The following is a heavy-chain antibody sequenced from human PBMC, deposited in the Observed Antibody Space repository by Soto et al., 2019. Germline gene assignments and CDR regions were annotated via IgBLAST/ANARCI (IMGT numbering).Heavy chain of an antibody. D-gene: IGHD2-15*01. J-gene: IGHJ4*02. CDR1: GFTFSSYG. CDR2: ISYDGSNK. Sequence: LRLSCAASGFTFSSYGMHWVRQAPGKGLEWVAVISYDGSNKYYADSVKGRFTISRDNSKNTLYLQMNSLRAEDTAVYYCAKDMGYCSGGSCYRFDYWGQGTLVTVSS. V-gene: IGHV3-30*18. CDR3: AKDMGYCSGGSCYRFDY.